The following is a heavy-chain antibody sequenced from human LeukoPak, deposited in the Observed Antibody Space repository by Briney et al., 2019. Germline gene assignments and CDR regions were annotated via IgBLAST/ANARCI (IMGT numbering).Heavy chain of an antibody. CDR2: IKQDGSEK. CDR1: GFTFSSYW. D-gene: IGHD3-22*01. J-gene: IGHJ4*02. CDR3: AKDLNRGYYYDSSGYDYFDY. V-gene: IGHV3-7*03. Sequence: GGSLRLSCAASGFTFSSYWMSWVRQAPGKGLEWVANIKQDGSEKYYVDSVKGRFTISRDNAKNTLYLQMNSLRAEDTAVYYCAKDLNRGYYYDSSGYDYFDYWGQGTLVTVSS.